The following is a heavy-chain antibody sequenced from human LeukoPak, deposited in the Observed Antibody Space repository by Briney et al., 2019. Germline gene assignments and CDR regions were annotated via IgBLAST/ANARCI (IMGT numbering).Heavy chain of an antibody. V-gene: IGHV3-49*04. J-gene: IGHJ4*02. CDR3: TRGIQLWYSDY. CDR2: IRSKAYGGTT. Sequence: GRSLRLSCTASGFTFGDYAMSWVRQAPGKGLEWVGFIRSKAYGGTTEYAASVKGRFTISRDDSKSIAYLQMNSLKTEDTAVYYCTRGIQLWYSDYWGQGTLVTVSS. CDR1: GFTFGDYA. D-gene: IGHD5-18*01.